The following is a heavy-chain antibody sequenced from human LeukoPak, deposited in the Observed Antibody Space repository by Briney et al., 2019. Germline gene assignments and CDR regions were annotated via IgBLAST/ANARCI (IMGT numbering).Heavy chain of an antibody. D-gene: IGHD1-26*01. CDR1: GGSISRYY. Sequence: PSGTLSLTCTVSGGSISRYYWSWIRQPPGKGLEWIGYIYYSGITNYNPSLKSRVTISVDTSKNQFSLKLSSVTAGDTAMYYCARDYQMSGTYSYYFDYWGQGTLVTVSS. CDR2: IYYSGIT. CDR3: ARDYQMSGTYSYYFDY. V-gene: IGHV4-59*01. J-gene: IGHJ4*02.